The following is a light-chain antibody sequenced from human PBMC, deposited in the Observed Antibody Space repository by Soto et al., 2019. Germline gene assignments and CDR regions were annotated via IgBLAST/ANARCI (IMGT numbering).Light chain of an antibody. Sequence: IVMTQSRATLSVSPGERATLSCRASQSVSSDLAWYQHKPGQAPRLLIYGASTRATGIPARFSGRGSGTEFTLTISSLQSVDFAVYYCQQYDNWPQTFGQGTKVDIK. CDR2: GAS. V-gene: IGKV3-15*01. CDR3: QQYDNWPQT. J-gene: IGKJ1*01. CDR1: QSVSSD.